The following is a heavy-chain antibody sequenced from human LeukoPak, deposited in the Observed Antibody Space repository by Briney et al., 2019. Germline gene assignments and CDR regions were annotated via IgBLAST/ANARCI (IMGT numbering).Heavy chain of an antibody. Sequence: PGGSLGLSCAASGFTFSSYAMSWVRQAPGKGLEWVSAISGSGGSTYYADSVKGRFTISRDNPKNTLYLQMNSLRAEDTAVYYCAKDVRCSSTSCLFDYWGQGTLVTVSS. V-gene: IGHV3-23*01. CDR3: AKDVRCSSTSCLFDY. CDR2: ISGSGGST. CDR1: GFTFSSYA. J-gene: IGHJ4*02. D-gene: IGHD2-2*01.